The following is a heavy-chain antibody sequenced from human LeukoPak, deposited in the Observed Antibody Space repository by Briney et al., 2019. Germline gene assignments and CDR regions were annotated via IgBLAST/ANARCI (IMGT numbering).Heavy chain of an antibody. CDR3: ASDILTGYSYYYYYGMDV. Sequence: PSGTLSLTCAVSSGSISSSNWWSWVRQPPGKGLEWIGEIYHSGSTNYNPSLKSRVTISVDKSKNQFSLKLSSVTAADTAVYYCASDILTGYSYYYYYGMDVWGKGTTVTVSS. V-gene: IGHV4-4*02. J-gene: IGHJ6*04. D-gene: IGHD3-9*01. CDR2: IYHSGST. CDR1: SGSISSSNW.